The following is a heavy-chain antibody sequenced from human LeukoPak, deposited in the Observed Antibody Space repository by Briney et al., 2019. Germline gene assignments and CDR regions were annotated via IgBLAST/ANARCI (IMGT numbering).Heavy chain of an antibody. V-gene: IGHV4-59*01. CDR3: ARSSGAYRSFDY. CDR1: GGSISSYY. CDR2: IYYSGTT. D-gene: IGHD1-26*01. Sequence: PSETLSPTCTVSGGSISSYYWSWIRQPPGKGLEWIGYIYYSGTTDYNPSLKNRVTISVDTSNNQFSQKVSSVTAADTAVYYCARSSGAYRSFDYWGQGTLVPVSS. J-gene: IGHJ4*02.